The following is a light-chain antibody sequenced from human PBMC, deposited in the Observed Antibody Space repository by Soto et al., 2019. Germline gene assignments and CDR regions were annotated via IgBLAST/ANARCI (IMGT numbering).Light chain of an antibody. J-gene: IGKJ1*01. CDR1: QSIGSD. CDR3: QQYYKWPPWT. Sequence: EIVMTQSPATLSVSPGERVSLSYRASQSIGSDLAWYQQKPGQAPRLLFYGASTRATGFPARFSGSGSGTEFTLTISSLESEDFAVYYCQQYYKWPPWTFGQGTRVEIK. V-gene: IGKV3-15*01. CDR2: GAS.